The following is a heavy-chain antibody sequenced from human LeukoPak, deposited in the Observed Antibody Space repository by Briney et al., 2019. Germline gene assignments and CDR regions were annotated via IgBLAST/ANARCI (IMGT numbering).Heavy chain of an antibody. CDR1: GFTFSSYA. CDR2: ISGSGGST. D-gene: IGHD3-22*01. CDR3: AKGYYYDSSGYYYGPDYFDY. V-gene: IGHV3-23*01. Sequence: RPGGSLRLSCAASGFTFSSYAMSWVRQAPGKGLEWVSAISGSGGSTYYADSVKGRFTISRDNSMNTLYLQMNSLRAEDTAVYYCAKGYYYDSSGYYYGPDYFDYWGQGTLVTVSS. J-gene: IGHJ4*02.